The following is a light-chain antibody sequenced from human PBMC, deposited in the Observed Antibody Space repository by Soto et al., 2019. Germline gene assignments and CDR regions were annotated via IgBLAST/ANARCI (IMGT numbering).Light chain of an antibody. CDR3: QHYQSYLWT. J-gene: IGKJ1*01. CDR1: QSIGIW. V-gene: IGKV1-5*03. CDR2: KVS. Sequence: DIQMTQSPSTLAAAVGDRVTIKLLANQSIGIWLAWYQQKPGKAPKVLIYKVSTLESGVPSRFSGSGSGTEFTLTINGLQPDDFATYYCQHYQSYLWTFGQGTKVDIK.